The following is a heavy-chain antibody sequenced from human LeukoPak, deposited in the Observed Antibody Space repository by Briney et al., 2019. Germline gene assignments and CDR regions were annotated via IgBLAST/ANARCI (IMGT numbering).Heavy chain of an antibody. CDR1: GFTFSSYG. V-gene: IGHV3-30*18. CDR2: ISYDGSNK. J-gene: IGHJ4*02. CDR3: ANLHDY. Sequence: GGSLILSCAASGFTFSSYGMHWVRQAPGKGLEWVAVISYDGSNKYYADSVKGRFTISRDNSKNTLYLQINSLRAEDTAVYYCANLHDYWGQGTLVTVSS.